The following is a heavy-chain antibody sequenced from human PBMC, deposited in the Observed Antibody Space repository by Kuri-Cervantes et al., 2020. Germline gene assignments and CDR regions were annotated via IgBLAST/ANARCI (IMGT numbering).Heavy chain of an antibody. CDR3: ARETPGIGYYFEC. V-gene: IGHV3-7*03. J-gene: IGHJ4*02. CDR1: GFTFSSYW. D-gene: IGHD3-10*01. CDR2: IKQDGSEK. Sequence: GESLKISCAASGFTFSSYWMSWVRQAPGRGLEWVANIKQDGSEKYYVDSVKGRFTISRDNAKNSLYLQMNSLRVDDTAVYFCARETPGIGYYFECWGQGTLVTVSS.